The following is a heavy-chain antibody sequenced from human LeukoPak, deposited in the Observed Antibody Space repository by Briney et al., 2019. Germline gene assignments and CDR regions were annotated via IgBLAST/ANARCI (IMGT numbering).Heavy chain of an antibody. J-gene: IGHJ6*02. CDR1: GYTFTSYD. V-gene: IGHV1-8*01. D-gene: IGHD3-22*01. Sequence: ASVKVSCKASGYTFTSYDINWVRQATGQGLEWMGWMNPNSGNTGYARKFQGRVTMTRNTSISTAYMELSSLRSEDTAVYYCARDPGGSSGYYYSINYYYYYGMDVWGQGTTVTVSS. CDR3: ARDPGGSSGYYYSINYYYYYGMDV. CDR2: MNPNSGNT.